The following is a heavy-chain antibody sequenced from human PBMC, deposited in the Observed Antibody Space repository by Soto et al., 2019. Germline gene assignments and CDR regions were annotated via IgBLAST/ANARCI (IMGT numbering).Heavy chain of an antibody. D-gene: IGHD3-10*01. CDR2: IIPIFGTA. CDR1: GCTLSIYA. CDR3: ARHLNKSELLGLTFDY. J-gene: IGHJ4*02. V-gene: IGHV1-69*13. Sequence: SVKVSCKASGCTLSIYAISWVRQAPGQGLEWMGGIIPIFGTANYAQKFPGRVTITADESTSTAYMELSSLRSEDTAVYYCARHLNKSELLGLTFDYWGQGTVVTVSS.